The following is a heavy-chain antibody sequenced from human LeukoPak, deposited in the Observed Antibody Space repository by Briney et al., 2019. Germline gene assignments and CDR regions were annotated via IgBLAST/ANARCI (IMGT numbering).Heavy chain of an antibody. V-gene: IGHV1-69*04. D-gene: IGHD3-10*01. CDR2: IIPILGIA. CDR3: ARDMVRDDYYYYGMDV. J-gene: IGHJ6*02. Sequence: SVKVSCKASGYTLSDYYIHWVRQAPGQGLEWMGRIIPILGIANYAQKFQGRVTITADKSTSTAYMELSSLRSEDTAVYYCARDMVRDDYYYYGMDVWGQGTTVTVSS. CDR1: GYTLSDYY.